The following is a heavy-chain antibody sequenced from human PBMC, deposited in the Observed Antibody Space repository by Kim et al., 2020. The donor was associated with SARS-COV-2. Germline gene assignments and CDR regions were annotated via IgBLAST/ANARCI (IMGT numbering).Heavy chain of an antibody. CDR2: INPNSGGT. CDR1: GYTFTGYY. J-gene: IGHJ1*01. Sequence: ASVKVSCKASGYTFTGYYLHWVRQAPGQGLEWMGRINPNSGGTNYAQKFQGRVTMTRDTSISTAYMELNRLRSDDTAVYCCARGTAVAGTEYFQHWGQGTLVSVSS. D-gene: IGHD6-19*01. CDR3: ARGTAVAGTEYFQH. V-gene: IGHV1-2*06.